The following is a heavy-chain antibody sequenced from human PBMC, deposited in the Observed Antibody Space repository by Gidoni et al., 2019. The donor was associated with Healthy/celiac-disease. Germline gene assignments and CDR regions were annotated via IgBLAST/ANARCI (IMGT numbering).Heavy chain of an antibody. J-gene: IGHJ5*02. CDR1: GGTFSSYA. CDR3: ASTIGPVGYYDFWSGYRAIGAQYNWFDP. D-gene: IGHD3-3*01. Sequence: QVQLVQSGAAVKKPGSSVKVSCKASGGTFSSYALSWVRQAPGQGLEWMGGIIPIFGTANYAQKFQGRVTITADKSTSTAYMELSSLRSEDTAVYYCASTIGPVGYYDFWSGYRAIGAQYNWFDPWGQGTLVTVSS. CDR2: IIPIFGTA. V-gene: IGHV1-69*06.